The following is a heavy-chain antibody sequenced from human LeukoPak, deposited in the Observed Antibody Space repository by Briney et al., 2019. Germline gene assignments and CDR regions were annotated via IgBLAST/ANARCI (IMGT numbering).Heavy chain of an antibody. CDR1: GYTFTSYD. CDR2: IIPIFGTA. CDR3: ARGDPYYYDSSGYYWFDP. V-gene: IGHV1-69*13. D-gene: IGHD3-22*01. Sequence: SVKVSCKASGYTFTSYDINWVRQAPGQGLEWMGGIIPIFGTANYAQKFQGRVTITADESTSTAYMELSSLRSEDTAVYYCARGDPYYYDSSGYYWFDPWGQGTLVTVSS. J-gene: IGHJ5*02.